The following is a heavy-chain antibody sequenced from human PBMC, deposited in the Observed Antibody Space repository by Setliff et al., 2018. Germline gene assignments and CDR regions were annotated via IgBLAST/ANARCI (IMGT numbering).Heavy chain of an antibody. V-gene: IGHV4-61*09. CDR1: GGSISSGSNY. J-gene: IGHJ4*02. CDR2: IDPSGNT. D-gene: IGHD3-10*01. Sequence: SQTLSLTCTVSGGSISSGSNYWSWIRQPAGRGLEWIGHIDPSGNTNYHPSLKSRVTISGDTSKNQFSLKLTSVTAADTAVYFCARSLGSGSYYNSRPFYSDYWGQGTLVTVSS. CDR3: ARSLGSGSYYNSRPFYSDY.